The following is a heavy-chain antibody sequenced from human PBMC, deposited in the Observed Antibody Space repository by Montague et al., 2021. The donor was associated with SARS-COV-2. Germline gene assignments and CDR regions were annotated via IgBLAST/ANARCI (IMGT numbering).Heavy chain of an antibody. D-gene: IGHD3-3*01. V-gene: IGHV2-70*01. CDR2: IYWDDDK. Sequence: PALVKPTQTLTLTCTFSGFSLSTSGMCVSWIRQPPGKALEWLALIYWDDDKYYSTSLKTRLTISKGTSKNQVVLTMTNMDPVDTATYYCARSFSIFGVVIIPAYFDYWGQGTLVTVSS. CDR3: ARSFSIFGVVIIPAYFDY. J-gene: IGHJ4*02. CDR1: GFSLSTSGMC.